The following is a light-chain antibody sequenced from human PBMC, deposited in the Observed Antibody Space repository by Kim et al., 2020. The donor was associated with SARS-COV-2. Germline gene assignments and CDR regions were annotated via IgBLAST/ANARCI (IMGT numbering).Light chain of an antibody. CDR1: SSTLVSNY. CDR2: RNN. V-gene: IGLV1-47*01. CDR3: AAWDDSLSGRV. J-gene: IGLJ3*02. Sequence: GHRVPISGSGSSSTLVSNYVYCYQQLPATAPKLLIFRNNQPPSGVPDGFSGSNSGTSASLAISGLRSEDEADYYCAAWDDSLSGRVFGGGTQLTVL.